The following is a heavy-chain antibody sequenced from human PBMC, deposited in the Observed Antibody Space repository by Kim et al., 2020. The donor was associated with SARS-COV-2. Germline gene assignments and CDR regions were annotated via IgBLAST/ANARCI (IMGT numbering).Heavy chain of an antibody. Sequence: SLRLSCAASGFTFDDYARHWVRQAPGKGLEWVSGISWNSGSIGYADSVKGRFTISRDNAKNSLYLQMNSLRAEDTALYYCAKDKVAAAGGNFDYWGQGTLVTVSS. CDR2: ISWNSGSI. D-gene: IGHD6-13*01. V-gene: IGHV3-9*01. CDR3: AKDKVAAAGGNFDY. J-gene: IGHJ4*02. CDR1: GFTFDDYA.